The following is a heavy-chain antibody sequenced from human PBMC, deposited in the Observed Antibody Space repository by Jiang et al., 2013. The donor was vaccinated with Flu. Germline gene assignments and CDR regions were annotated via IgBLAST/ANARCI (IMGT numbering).Heavy chain of an antibody. CDR2: INAGNGNT. CDR1: GYTFTSYA. Sequence: GAEVKKPGASVKVSCKASGYTFTSYAMHWVRQAPGQRLEWMGWINAGNGNTKYSQKFQGRVTITRDTSASTAYMELSSLRSEDTAVYYCARDRASLNWFDPWGQGTLVTVSS. D-gene: IGHD3-10*01. CDR3: ARDRASLNWFDP. V-gene: IGHV1-3*01. J-gene: IGHJ5*02.